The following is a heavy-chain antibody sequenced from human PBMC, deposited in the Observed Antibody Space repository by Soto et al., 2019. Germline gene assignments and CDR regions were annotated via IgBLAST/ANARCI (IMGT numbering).Heavy chain of an antibody. J-gene: IGHJ5*02. CDR1: GGSFSGYY. CDR2: INHSGST. V-gene: IGHV4-34*01. CDR3: ARIRKIVATIDICWFDP. D-gene: IGHD5-12*01. Sequence: SETLSLTCAVYGGSFSGYYWSWIRQPPGKGLEWIGEINHSGSTNYNPSLKSRVTISVDTSKNQFSLKLSSVTAADTAVYYCARIRKIVATIDICWFDPWGQGTLVTVSS.